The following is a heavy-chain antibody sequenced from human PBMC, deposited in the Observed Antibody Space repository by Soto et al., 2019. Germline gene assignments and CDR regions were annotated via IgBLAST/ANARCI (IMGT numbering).Heavy chain of an antibody. V-gene: IGHV6-1*01. CDR1: GDSVSSNSAA. J-gene: IGHJ6*02. D-gene: IGHD6-19*01. Sequence: PSQTLSLTSAISGDSVSSNSAAWNWIRQSPSRGLEWLGRTYYRSKWYNDYAVSVKSRITINPDTSKNQFSLQLNFVTPEDTAVYYCARVPGLSSGWDYYYYGMDVWGQGTTVTVSS. CDR2: TYYRSKWYN. CDR3: ARVPGLSSGWDYYYYGMDV.